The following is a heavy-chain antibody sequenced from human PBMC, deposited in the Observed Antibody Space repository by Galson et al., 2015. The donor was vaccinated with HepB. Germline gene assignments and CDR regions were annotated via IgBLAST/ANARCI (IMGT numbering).Heavy chain of an antibody. V-gene: IGHV1-46*01. D-gene: IGHD1-7*01. Sequence: SVKVSCKASGYTFTSYYLHWVRQAPGQGLEWMGMINPSGGTTNYAQKLQGRITVTRDTSTNTVYMELSSLGSEDTAIYYCTRDSLGNYQFDYWGQGPLVTVSA. CDR1: GYTFTSYY. CDR3: TRDSLGNYQFDY. CDR2: INPSGGTT. J-gene: IGHJ4*02.